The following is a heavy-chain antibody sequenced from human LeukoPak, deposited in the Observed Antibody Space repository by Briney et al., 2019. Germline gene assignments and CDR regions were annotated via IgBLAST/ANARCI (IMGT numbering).Heavy chain of an antibody. D-gene: IGHD3-9*01. J-gene: IGHJ4*02. V-gene: IGHV3-33*01. CDR3: ARGDDILTGHFDY. CDR2: IWYDGSNK. CDR1: GFTFSSYG. Sequence: GGSLRLSCAASGFTFSSYGMHWVRQAPGKGLEWVAVIWYDGSNKYYADSVKGRFTISRDNSKNTLYLQMNSLRVEDTAVYYCARGDDILTGHFDYWGQGTLVTVSS.